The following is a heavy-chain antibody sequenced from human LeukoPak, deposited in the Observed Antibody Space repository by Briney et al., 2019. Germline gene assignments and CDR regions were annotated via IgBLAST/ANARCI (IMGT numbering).Heavy chain of an antibody. Sequence: GGSLRLSCTTSKFSFNTYGMTWVRQAPGKGLEWVSSISGSGGSAQYAASVQGRFIISRDNSKNTLFLQMNSLRAEDTAVYYCARGYIYGYHYWGQGTLVTVSS. CDR3: ARGYIYGYHY. CDR1: KFSFNTYG. J-gene: IGHJ4*02. CDR2: ISGSGGSA. V-gene: IGHV3-23*01. D-gene: IGHD5-18*01.